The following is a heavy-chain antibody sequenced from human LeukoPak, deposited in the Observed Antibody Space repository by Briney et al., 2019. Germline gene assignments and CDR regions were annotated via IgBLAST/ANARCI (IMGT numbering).Heavy chain of an antibody. CDR1: GFTFSSYA. Sequence: GGSLRLSCAASGFTFSSYAMSWVRQAPGKGLEWVSAIGGDAVSTYYADSVKGRFSISRDNSKNTPYLQMNSLRADDTAVYYCAKDLWKADYWGQGTLVTVSS. D-gene: IGHD3-3*01. J-gene: IGHJ4*02. CDR2: IGGDAVST. CDR3: AKDLWKADY. V-gene: IGHV3-23*01.